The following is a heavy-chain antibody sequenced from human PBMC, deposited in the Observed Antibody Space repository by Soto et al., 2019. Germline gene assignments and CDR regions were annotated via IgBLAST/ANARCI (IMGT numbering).Heavy chain of an antibody. Sequence: QLQLQESGSGLVKPSQTLSLTCAVSGGSISSGGYSWSWIRRPPGKGLEWIGYIYHSGSTYYNPSLKSRVTISVDRSKNQFSLKLSSVTAADTAVYYCARGAPLRYFDWLPSTYNWFDPWGQGTLVTVSS. CDR1: GGSISSGGYS. J-gene: IGHJ5*02. D-gene: IGHD3-9*01. CDR2: IYHSGST. CDR3: ARGAPLRYFDWLPSTYNWFDP. V-gene: IGHV4-30-2*01.